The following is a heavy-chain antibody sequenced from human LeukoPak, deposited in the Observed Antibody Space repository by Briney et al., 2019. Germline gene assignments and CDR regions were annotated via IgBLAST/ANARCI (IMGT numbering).Heavy chain of an antibody. V-gene: IGHV3-73*01. CDR2: IRSKANDHAT. D-gene: IGHD4-17*01. CDR1: GFTFSGSA. CDR3: TRRLMTTVNDY. J-gene: IGHJ4*02. Sequence: GGSLRLSCAASGFTFSGSAMHWVRQSPGKGLEWVGRIRSKANDHATAYAASVRGRFTISRDDSKNTAYLQMNSLKTEDTAVYYCTRRLMTTVNDYWGRGTLVTVSS.